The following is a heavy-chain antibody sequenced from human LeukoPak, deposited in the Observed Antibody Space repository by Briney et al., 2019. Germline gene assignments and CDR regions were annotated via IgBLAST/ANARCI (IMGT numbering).Heavy chain of an antibody. V-gene: IGHV1-69*13. CDR1: GGTFSSYA. D-gene: IGHD3-22*01. J-gene: IGHJ6*02. CDR3: ARAMRSYYDSSGYYPPYCYYYGMDV. CDR2: IIPIFGTA. Sequence: ASVKVSCTAPGGTFSSYAISWVRQAPGQGLEWMGGIIPIFGTANYAQKFQGRVTITADESTSTAYMELSSLRSEDTAVYYCARAMRSYYDSSGYYPPYCYYYGMDVWGQGTTVTVSS.